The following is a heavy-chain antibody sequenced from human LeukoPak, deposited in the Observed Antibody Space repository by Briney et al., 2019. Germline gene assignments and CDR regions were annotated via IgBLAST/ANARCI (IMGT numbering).Heavy chain of an antibody. D-gene: IGHD2-8*01. V-gene: IGHV1-69*13. CDR1: GYTFTSYA. J-gene: IGHJ6*03. Sequence: SVKVSCKASGYTFTSYAISWVRQAPGQGLEWMGGIIPIFGTANYAQKFQGRVTITADESTSTAYMELSSLRSEDTAVYYCARRVPPDCTNGVCYTGDYYYMDVWGKGTTVTVSS. CDR3: ARRVPPDCTNGVCYTGDYYYMDV. CDR2: IIPIFGTA.